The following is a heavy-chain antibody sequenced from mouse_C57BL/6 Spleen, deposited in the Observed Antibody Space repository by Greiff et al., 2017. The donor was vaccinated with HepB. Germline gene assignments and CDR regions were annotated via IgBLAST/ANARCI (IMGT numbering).Heavy chain of an antibody. CDR1: GFTFSSYA. Sequence: EVQLVESGGGLVKPGGSLKLSCAASGFTFSSYAMSWVRQTPEKRLEWVATISDGGSYTYYPDNVKGRFTISRDNAKNNLYLQMSHLKSEDTAMYYCARGGTRDYPYFDYWGQGTTLTVSS. CDR3: ARGGTRDYPYFDY. J-gene: IGHJ2*01. D-gene: IGHD2-4*01. V-gene: IGHV5-4*01. CDR2: ISDGGSYT.